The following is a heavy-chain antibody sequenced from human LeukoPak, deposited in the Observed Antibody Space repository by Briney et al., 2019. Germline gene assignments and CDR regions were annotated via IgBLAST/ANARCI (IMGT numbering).Heavy chain of an antibody. CDR1: GFTFSDYW. V-gene: IGHV3-7*01. CDR2: INYHGNEN. J-gene: IGHJ4*02. D-gene: IGHD2-21*02. Sequence: PGGSLRLSCAASGFTFSDYWMQWVRQAPGKGLEWVANINYHGNENYLVGSVKGRFTISRDNAKNSLFLQMNSLRAEDTAVYYCSRGDPDYWGQGTLVAVSS. CDR3: SRGDPDY.